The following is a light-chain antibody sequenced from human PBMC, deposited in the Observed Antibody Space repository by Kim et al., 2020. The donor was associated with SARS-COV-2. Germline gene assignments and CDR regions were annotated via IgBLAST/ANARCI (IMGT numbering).Light chain of an antibody. CDR1: QSITSY. CDR2: SPS. V-gene: IGKV1-39*01. Sequence: ASVGDRVTMTCRSSQSITSYLNWYAQKPGKGPKLLIYSPSTLQGGVPSRFSGSGSGTDFTLTISSLQPEDFATYYCQQGYTIPWSFGQGTKVDIK. J-gene: IGKJ1*01. CDR3: QQGYTIPWS.